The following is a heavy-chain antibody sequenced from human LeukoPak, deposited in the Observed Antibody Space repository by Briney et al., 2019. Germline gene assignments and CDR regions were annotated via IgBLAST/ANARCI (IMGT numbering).Heavy chain of an antibody. D-gene: IGHD1-26*01. J-gene: IGHJ4*02. V-gene: IGHV4-38-2*01. CDR1: GYSISSGYY. CDR2: IYHSGST. Sequence: SETLSLTCAVSGYSISSGYYWGWIRQPPGKGLEWIGSIYHSGSTYYNPSLKSRVTISVDTSKNQFSLKLSSVTAAGTAVYYCARAVGVKGGYFDYWGQGTLVTVSS. CDR3: ARAVGVKGGYFDY.